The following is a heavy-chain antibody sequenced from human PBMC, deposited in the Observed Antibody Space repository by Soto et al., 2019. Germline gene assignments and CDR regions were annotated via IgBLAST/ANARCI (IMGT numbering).Heavy chain of an antibody. CDR3: ARDQLEGNWFDP. Sequence: QLQLQESGSGLVRPSQTLSLTFAVSGGSISSGGYSWNWIRQPPGKGLEWIGYIYHSGSTLYNPSLNSRVTISVDKSKNQFSLKLTSVTAADTAVYYCARDQLEGNWFDPWGQGTLVTVSS. D-gene: IGHD1-1*01. CDR1: GGSISSGGYS. V-gene: IGHV4-30-2*01. CDR2: IYHSGST. J-gene: IGHJ5*02.